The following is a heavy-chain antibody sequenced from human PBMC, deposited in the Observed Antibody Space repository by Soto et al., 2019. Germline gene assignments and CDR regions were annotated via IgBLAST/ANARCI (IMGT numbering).Heavy chain of an antibody. CDR1: GDSFTGYL. V-gene: IGHV5-51*01. CDR3: ARQRVGALYYYYYGMDV. CDR2: IYPGDSDT. Sequence: PGDSLKISCKGAGDSFTGYLVGWVRQMPGKGLEWMGIIYPGDSDTRYSPSFQGQVTISADKSISTAYLQWSSLKASDTAMYYCARQRVGALYYYYYGMDVWGQGTTVTVSS. J-gene: IGHJ6*02. D-gene: IGHD1-26*01.